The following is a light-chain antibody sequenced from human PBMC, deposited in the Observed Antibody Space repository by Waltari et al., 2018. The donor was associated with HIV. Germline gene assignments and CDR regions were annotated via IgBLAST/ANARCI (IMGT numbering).Light chain of an antibody. CDR1: QSVSSY. J-gene: IGKJ3*01. CDR3: QPRSNLPLT. Sequence: EIVWTQSPGTLSLSPGERATLSCRASQSVSSYLDCYQLKPGQAPLLLIYDASNRATGIPARFSGSGSGTDFTLTISSLEPEDFALYDCQPRSNLPLTFGPGTTVAI. CDR2: DAS. V-gene: IGKV3-11*01.